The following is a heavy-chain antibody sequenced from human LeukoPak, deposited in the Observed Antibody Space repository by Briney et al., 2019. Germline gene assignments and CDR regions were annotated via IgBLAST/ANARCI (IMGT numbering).Heavy chain of an antibody. D-gene: IGHD2-21*02. Sequence: SETLSLTCTVSGGSISSYYWSWIRQPPGKGLEWIGYIYYSGSTNYNPSLKSRVTISVDTSKNQFSLKLSSVTAADTAVYYCARNGPKYCGGDCSDSGPIDYWGQGTLVTVSS. V-gene: IGHV4-59*08. J-gene: IGHJ4*02. CDR3: ARNGPKYCGGDCSDSGPIDY. CDR1: GGSISSYY. CDR2: IYYSGST.